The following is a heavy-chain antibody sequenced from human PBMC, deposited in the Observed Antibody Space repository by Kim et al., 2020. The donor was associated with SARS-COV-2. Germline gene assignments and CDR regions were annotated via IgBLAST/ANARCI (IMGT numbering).Heavy chain of an antibody. CDR3: ARDPQTYYYGSGTKLYYYGMDV. CDR1: GGSISSSNW. Sequence: SETLSLTCAVSGGSISSSNWWSWVRQPPGKGLEWIGEIYHSGSTNYNPSLKSRVTISVDKSKNQFSLKLSSVTAADTAVDYCARDPQTYYYGSGTKLYYYGMDVWGQGTTVTVSS. D-gene: IGHD3-10*01. V-gene: IGHV4-4*02. J-gene: IGHJ6*02. CDR2: IYHSGST.